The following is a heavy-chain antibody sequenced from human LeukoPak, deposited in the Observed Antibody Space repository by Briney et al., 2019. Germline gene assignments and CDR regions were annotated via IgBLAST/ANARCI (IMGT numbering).Heavy chain of an antibody. CDR1: GGTFSSYA. V-gene: IGHV1-69*04. CDR2: IIPILGIA. Sequence: ASVKVSCKASGGTFSSYAISWVRQAPGQGLEWMGRIIPILGIANYAQKFQGRVTITADKSTSTAYMELSSLRSEDTAVYYCARDPGYYDSSGYYYEGYWGQGTLVTVSS. D-gene: IGHD3-22*01. J-gene: IGHJ4*02. CDR3: ARDPGYYDSSGYYYEGY.